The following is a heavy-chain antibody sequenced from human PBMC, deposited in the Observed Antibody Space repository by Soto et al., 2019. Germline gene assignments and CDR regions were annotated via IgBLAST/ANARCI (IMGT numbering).Heavy chain of an antibody. Sequence: QVQLVQSVADVKKPGSSVKVSCKASGDTFSSYAISWVRQAPGQGLEWMGGIIPIFGTANYAQKFQGRVTITADESTSTAYMELSSLRSEDTAVYYCARGKGRGYSYGGTLDYWGQGTLVTVSS. D-gene: IGHD5-18*01. CDR3: ARGKGRGYSYGGTLDY. V-gene: IGHV1-69*01. CDR1: GDTFSSYA. CDR2: IIPIFGTA. J-gene: IGHJ4*02.